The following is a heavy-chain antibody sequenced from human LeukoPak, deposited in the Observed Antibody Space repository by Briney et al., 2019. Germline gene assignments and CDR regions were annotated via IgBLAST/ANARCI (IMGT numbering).Heavy chain of an antibody. Sequence: GGSLRLSCAASGFTFRSYWMRWVRQAPGKGLEWVANIKQDGSEKNYVDSVKGRFTISRDNAKNSLYLQMNSLRAEDTAVYYCAKGGDDYYGSGSHYPFDYWGQGTLVTVSS. CDR1: GFTFRSYW. J-gene: IGHJ4*02. CDR2: IKQDGSEK. V-gene: IGHV3-7*03. D-gene: IGHD3-10*01. CDR3: AKGGDDYYGSGSHYPFDY.